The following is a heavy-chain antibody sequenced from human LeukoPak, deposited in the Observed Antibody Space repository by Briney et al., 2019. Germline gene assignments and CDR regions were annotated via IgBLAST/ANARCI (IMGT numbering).Heavy chain of an antibody. D-gene: IGHD3-3*01. J-gene: IGHJ3*02. CDR1: GFTFSSYG. CDR2: IRYDGSNK. CDR3: ARLPETYYDFWSGYRPWDAFDI. V-gene: IGHV3-30*02. Sequence: GGSLRLSCAASGFTFSSYGMHWVRQAPGKGLEWVAFIRYDGSNKYYADSVKGRFTISRDNSKNTLYLQMNSLRAEDTAVYYCARLPETYYDFWSGYRPWDAFDIWGQGTMVTVSS.